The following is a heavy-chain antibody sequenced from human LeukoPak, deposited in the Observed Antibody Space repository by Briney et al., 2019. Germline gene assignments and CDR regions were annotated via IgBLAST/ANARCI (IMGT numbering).Heavy chain of an antibody. Sequence: GGSLRLSCAASGFMFSSNWLSWVRQAPGKGLEWVSSIKISGYADYADSVKGRFTISRDNSKNTLYLQMNSLRVEDTAVYYCAKVRPPPGSGWYGGDDSWGQGTLVTVSS. CDR1: GFMFSSNW. CDR3: AKVRPPPGSGWYGGDDS. CDR2: IKISGYA. J-gene: IGHJ4*02. V-gene: IGHV3-23*01. D-gene: IGHD6-19*01.